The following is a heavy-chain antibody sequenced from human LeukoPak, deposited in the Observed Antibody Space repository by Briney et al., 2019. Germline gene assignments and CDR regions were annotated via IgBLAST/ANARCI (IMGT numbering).Heavy chain of an antibody. D-gene: IGHD6-13*01. V-gene: IGHV3-74*01. Sequence: GGSLRLSCAASGFTFSNYWMHWVRQVPGKGLMWVSRISSEGTSVSYADSVKGRFTIDRDNAENTLDLQMDSLGAEDTAVYYCARAPRRSSSPYYFDSWGQGTLVTVSS. CDR1: GFTFSNYW. CDR2: ISSEGTSV. CDR3: ARAPRRSSSPYYFDS. J-gene: IGHJ4*02.